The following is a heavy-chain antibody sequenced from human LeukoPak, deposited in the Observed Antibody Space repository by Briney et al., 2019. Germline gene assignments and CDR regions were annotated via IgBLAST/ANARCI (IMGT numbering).Heavy chain of an antibody. CDR3: ATLPFTTFDY. V-gene: IGHV1-69-2*01. D-gene: IGHD3-3*01. CDR1: GYTFTDYF. J-gene: IGHJ4*02. Sequence: ASVKISCKVSGYTFTDYFMHWVQQAPGKGLEWMGLVDPEDGETIYAEKFQGRVTITADTSTDTAYMELSSLRSEDTAVYYCATLPFTTFDYWGQGTLVTVSS. CDR2: VDPEDGET.